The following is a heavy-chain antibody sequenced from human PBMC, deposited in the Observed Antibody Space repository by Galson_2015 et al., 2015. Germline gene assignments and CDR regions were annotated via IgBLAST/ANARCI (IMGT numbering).Heavy chain of an antibody. Sequence: SVKVSCKASGYTFTSYGISWVRQAPGQGLEWMGWISAYNGNTNYAQNLQGRVTMTTDTSTSTAYMELRSLRSDDTAVYYCARVNYDFWSGYSVAHYYYGMDVWGQGTTVTVSS. CDR3: ARVNYDFWSGYSVAHYYYGMDV. J-gene: IGHJ6*02. D-gene: IGHD3-3*01. V-gene: IGHV1-18*04. CDR2: ISAYNGNT. CDR1: GYTFTSYG.